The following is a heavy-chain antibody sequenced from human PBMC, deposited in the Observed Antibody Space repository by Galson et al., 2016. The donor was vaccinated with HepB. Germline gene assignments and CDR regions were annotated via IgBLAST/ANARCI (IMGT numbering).Heavy chain of an antibody. CDR1: GGSFSDYY. Sequence: SETLSLTCGVVGGSFSDYYWNWIRQAPGKGLEWIGEIDNTGSTHYNPALKRRITISADRAKNQFSLTLRTVTAADPAVYYCACTSGDYSGWFDPWGQGTLVTVSS. CDR3: ACTSGDYSGWFDP. CDR2: IDNTGST. J-gene: IGHJ5*02. D-gene: IGHD4-17*01. V-gene: IGHV4-34*01.